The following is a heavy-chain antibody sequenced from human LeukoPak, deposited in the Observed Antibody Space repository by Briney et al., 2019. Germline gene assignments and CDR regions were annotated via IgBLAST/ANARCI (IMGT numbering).Heavy chain of an antibody. CDR2: ISYDGSNK. J-gene: IGHJ4*02. CDR3: AKPNTYYYDSSGYYYFDY. CDR1: GFTFSDYY. D-gene: IGHD3-22*01. V-gene: IGHV3-30*18. Sequence: GGSLRLSCAASGFTFSDYYMSWIRQAPGKGLEWVAVISYDGSNKYYAGSVKGRFTISRDNSKNTLYLQMNSLRAEDTAVYYCAKPNTYYYDSSGYYYFDYWGQGTLVTVSS.